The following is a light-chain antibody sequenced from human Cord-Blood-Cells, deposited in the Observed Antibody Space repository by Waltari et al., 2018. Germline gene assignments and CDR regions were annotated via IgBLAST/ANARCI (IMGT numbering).Light chain of an antibody. J-gene: IGLJ1*01. Sequence: QSALTQPASVSGSPGQSITISCTGTSSDVGGYNYVSWYHQHPGKAPKLMIYDVSNRPSWVSNRFSCSKSGNTASLTISGLQAEDEADYYCSSYTSSSTLVFGTGTKVTVL. CDR2: DVS. CDR3: SSYTSSSTLV. V-gene: IGLV2-14*03. CDR1: SSDVGGYNY.